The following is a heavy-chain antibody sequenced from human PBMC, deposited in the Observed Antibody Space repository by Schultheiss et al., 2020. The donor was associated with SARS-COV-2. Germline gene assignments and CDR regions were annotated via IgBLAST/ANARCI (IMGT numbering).Heavy chain of an antibody. V-gene: IGHV1-69*13. D-gene: IGHD5-12*01. CDR1: GGTFSSYA. CDR3: ARGGGYDPDVYYYYYYGMDV. J-gene: IGHJ6*02. CDR2: IIPIFGTA. Sequence: SVKVSCKASGGTFSSYAISWVRQAPGQGLEWMGGIIPIFGTANYAQKFQGRVTITADESTSTAYMELSSLRSEDTAVYYCARGGGYDPDVYYYYYYGMDVWGQGTTVTVSS.